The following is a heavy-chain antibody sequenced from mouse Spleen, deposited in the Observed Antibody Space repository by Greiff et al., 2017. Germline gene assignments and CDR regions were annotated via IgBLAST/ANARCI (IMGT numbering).Heavy chain of an antibody. J-gene: IGHJ1*01. V-gene: IGHV1-64*01. CDR1: GYTFTSYW. CDR3: ARYYSGSSYDWYFAV. D-gene: IGHD1-1*01. Sequence: QVQLQQPGAELVKPGASVKLSCKASGYTFTSYWMHWVKQRPGQGLEWIGMIHPNSGSTNYNEKFKSKATLTVDKSSSTAYMQLSSLTSENSAVYYCARYYSGSSYDWYFAVWGAGTTVTVSS. CDR2: IHPNSGST.